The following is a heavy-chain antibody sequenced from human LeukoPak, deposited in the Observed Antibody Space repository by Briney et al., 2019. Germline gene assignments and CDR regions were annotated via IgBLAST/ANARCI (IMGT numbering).Heavy chain of an antibody. CDR2: IRYDGSNK. D-gene: IGHD6-6*01. V-gene: IGHV3-30*02. Sequence: GGSLRLSCAASGFTFSSYGMHWVRQAPGKVLEWVAFIRYDGSNKYYADSVKGRFTISRDNSKNTLYLQMNSLRAEDTAVYYCAKDSGHLVGGFGYWGQGTLVTVSS. CDR3: AKDSGHLVGGFGY. CDR1: GFTFSSYG. J-gene: IGHJ4*02.